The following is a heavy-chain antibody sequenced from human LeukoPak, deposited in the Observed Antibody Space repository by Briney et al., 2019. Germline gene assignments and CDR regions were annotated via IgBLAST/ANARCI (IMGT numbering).Heavy chain of an antibody. CDR2: LDGSGFFT. CDR3: AKLIGYCTGGSCYHDNFDV. D-gene: IGHD2-15*01. Sequence: GGSLRLSCTASGFTFSDYAMSWVRQAPGKGLEWVSALDGSGFFTVYEDSVKGRFTISRDNSKNTVYLQMRSLRAEDTALYYCAKLIGYCTGGSCYHDNFDVWGQGTMVTISS. J-gene: IGHJ3*01. CDR1: GFTFSDYA. V-gene: IGHV3-23*01.